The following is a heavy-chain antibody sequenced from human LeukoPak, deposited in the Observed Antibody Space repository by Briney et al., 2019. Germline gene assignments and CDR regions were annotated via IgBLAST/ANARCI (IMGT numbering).Heavy chain of an antibody. D-gene: IGHD2-21*01. J-gene: IGHJ4*02. CDR1: GGSISSGGYY. Sequence: SQTLSLTCTASGGSISSGGYYWSWIRQHPGKGLEWIGYIYYSGSTYYNPSPKSRVTISVDTSKNQFSLKLSSVTAADTAVYYCARAARPYCGGECYGLDYWGQGTLVTVSS. V-gene: IGHV4-31*03. CDR2: IYYSGST. CDR3: ARAARPYCGGECYGLDY.